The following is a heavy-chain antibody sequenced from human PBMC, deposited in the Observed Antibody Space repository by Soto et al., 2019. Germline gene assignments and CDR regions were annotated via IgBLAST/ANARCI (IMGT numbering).Heavy chain of an antibody. CDR1: GYTFTSYG. V-gene: IGHV1-18*01. D-gene: IGHD6-19*01. J-gene: IGHJ4*02. CDR3: ARDWKVRIAVAGKGPAFDY. Sequence: ASVKVSCKASGYTFTSYGISWVRQAPGQGLEWMGWISAYNGNTNYAQKLQGKVTMTTDTSTSTAYMELRSLRSDDTAVYYCARDWKVRIAVAGKGPAFDYWGQGTLVTVSS. CDR2: ISAYNGNT.